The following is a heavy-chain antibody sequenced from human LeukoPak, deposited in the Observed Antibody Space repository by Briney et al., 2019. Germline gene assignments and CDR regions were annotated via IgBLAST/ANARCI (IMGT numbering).Heavy chain of an antibody. V-gene: IGHV3-7*01. Sequence: PGGSLRLSCAASGFIFSRYWMSWVRQAPGKGLEWVANIKQDGSEKYYVDSVKGRFTISRDNAKNSLYLQMNSLRAEDTAVYYCARDNYYYYMDVWGKGTTVTVSS. CDR1: GFIFSRYW. CDR3: ARDNYYYYMDV. CDR2: IKQDGSEK. J-gene: IGHJ6*03.